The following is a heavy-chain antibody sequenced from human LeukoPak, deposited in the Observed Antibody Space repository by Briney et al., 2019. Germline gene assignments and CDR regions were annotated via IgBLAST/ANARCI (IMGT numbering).Heavy chain of an antibody. CDR3: ARRSARWKLLRDPHAEYFQH. D-gene: IGHD1-26*01. CDR2: IYYSGST. J-gene: IGHJ1*01. Sequence: SETLSLTCTVSGGSISSSSYYWGWIRQPPGKRLEWIGSIYYSGSTYYNPSLKSRVTISVDTSKNQFSLKLSSVTAADTAVYYCARRSARWKLLRDPHAEYFQHWGQGTLVTVSS. V-gene: IGHV4-39*01. CDR1: GGSISSSSYY.